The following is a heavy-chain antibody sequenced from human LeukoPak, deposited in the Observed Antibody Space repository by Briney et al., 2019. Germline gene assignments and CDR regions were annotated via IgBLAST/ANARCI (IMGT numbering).Heavy chain of an antibody. Sequence: SETLSLTCTISGGSISSGGYYWGWIRQHPGKGLEWIGYIYYSGSTYYNPSLKSRVTISVDTSKNQFSLKQSSVTAADTAVYYCARQPTTTVTTYWFDPWGQGTLVTVSS. V-gene: IGHV4-31*03. J-gene: IGHJ5*02. CDR3: ARQPTTTVTTYWFDP. CDR2: IYYSGST. D-gene: IGHD4-11*01. CDR1: GGSISSGGYY.